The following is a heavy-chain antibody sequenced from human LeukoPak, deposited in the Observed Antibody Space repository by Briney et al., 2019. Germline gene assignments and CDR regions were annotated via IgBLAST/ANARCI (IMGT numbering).Heavy chain of an antibody. D-gene: IGHD3-10*01. CDR3: ARAGITMVRGVISYYYYGMDV. J-gene: IGHJ6*02. V-gene: IGHV4-59*01. CDR2: IYYSGGT. CDR1: GGSISSYY. Sequence: PSETLSLTCTVSGGSISSYYWSWIRQPPGKGPEWIGYIYYSGGTNYNPSLKSRVTISVDTSKNQFSLKLSSVTAADTAVYYCARAGITMVRGVISYYYYGMDVWGQGTTVTVSS.